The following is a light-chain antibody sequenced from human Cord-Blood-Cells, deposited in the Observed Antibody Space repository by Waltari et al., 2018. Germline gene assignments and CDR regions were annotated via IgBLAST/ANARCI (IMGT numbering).Light chain of an antibody. Sequence: DIQMTQSPSSPPASVGDRVTTTCRASQSSSSYLYWYQQKPGQAPKLLIYAASSLQSGVPSRFSCSGSGTDFTLTISSLQPEDVATYYCQQNYSTPLTFGGGTKVEIK. CDR2: AAS. CDR1: QSSSSY. CDR3: QQNYSTPLT. J-gene: IGKJ4*01. V-gene: IGKV1-39*01.